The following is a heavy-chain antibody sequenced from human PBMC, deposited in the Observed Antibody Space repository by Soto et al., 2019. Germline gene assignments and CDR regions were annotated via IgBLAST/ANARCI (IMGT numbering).Heavy chain of an antibody. D-gene: IGHD6-6*01. CDR2: IYPGDSDT. J-gene: IGHJ3*02. Sequence: PGESLKISCKGSGYSFTSYWIGWVRQMPGKGLEWMGIIYPGDSDTRYSPSFQGQVTISADKSISTAYLQWSSLKASDTAMYYCARPVYRSPSVGAFDIWGQGKMVTVSS. CDR3: ARPVYRSPSVGAFDI. CDR1: GYSFTSYW. V-gene: IGHV5-51*01.